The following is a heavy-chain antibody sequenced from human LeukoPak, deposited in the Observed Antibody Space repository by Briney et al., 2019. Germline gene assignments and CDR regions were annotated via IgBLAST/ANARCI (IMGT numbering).Heavy chain of an antibody. J-gene: IGHJ4*02. Sequence: GGSLRLSCAASGFTFSSYAMHWVRQAPGKGLEWVAVISYDGSNKYYADSVKGRFTISRDNSKNTLYLQMNSLRAEDTAVYYCARVSESSGWYGGGDYWGQGTLVTVSS. D-gene: IGHD6-19*01. CDR2: ISYDGSNK. CDR1: GFTFSSYA. V-gene: IGHV3-30-3*01. CDR3: ARVSESSGWYGGGDY.